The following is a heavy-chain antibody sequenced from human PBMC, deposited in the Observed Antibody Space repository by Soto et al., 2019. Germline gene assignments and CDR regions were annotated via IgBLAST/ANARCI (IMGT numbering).Heavy chain of an antibody. D-gene: IGHD3-3*01. CDR1: GLSLNTRGGG. V-gene: IGHV2-5*02. Sequence: SGPTLVNHTQTLTLTCTFSGLSLNTRGGGVGWIRQPPGKALEWLALIFWDDDKRYSPSLKNRLTITKDTSKNQVVLKMTNMDPVDTATYYFVHRTPPHYDFWSGLHEVLNIWGPGTRVTV. J-gene: IGHJ3*02. CDR3: VHRTPPHYDFWSGLHEVLNI. CDR2: IFWDDDK.